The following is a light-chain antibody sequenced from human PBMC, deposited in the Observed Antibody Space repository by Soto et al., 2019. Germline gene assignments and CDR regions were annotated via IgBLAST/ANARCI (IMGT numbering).Light chain of an antibody. CDR1: QSISSN. J-gene: IGKJ4*01. CDR3: QQYNNWPLT. Sequence: EVVMTQSPATLSVSPGVRAALSCRASQSISSNLAWYQQKPGQPPRLLISGASTRATGIPATFSGSGSGTNFTLTISSLQSEDFAVYYCQQYNNWPLTFGGGTKVEIK. CDR2: GAS. V-gene: IGKV3-15*01.